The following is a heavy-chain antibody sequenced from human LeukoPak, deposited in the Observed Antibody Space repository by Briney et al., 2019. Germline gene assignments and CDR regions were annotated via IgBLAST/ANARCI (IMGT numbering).Heavy chain of an antibody. CDR2: ISAYNGNT. CDR3: ARDYAPYYDFLSGYLSYYYYYMDV. D-gene: IGHD3-3*01. J-gene: IGHJ6*03. Sequence: ASVKVSCKASGYTFTSYGSSWVRQAPGQGREWMGWISAYNGNTNYAQKLQGRVTMTTDTYTSTVYMELSRLSYEGTAGYYFARDYAPYYDFLSGYLSYYYYYMDVWGKGTTVTVSS. V-gene: IGHV1-18*01. CDR1: GYTFTSYG.